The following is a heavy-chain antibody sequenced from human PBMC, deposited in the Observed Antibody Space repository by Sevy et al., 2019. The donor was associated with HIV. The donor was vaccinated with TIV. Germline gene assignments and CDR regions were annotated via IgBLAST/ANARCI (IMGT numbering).Heavy chain of an antibody. V-gene: IGHV1-3*04. CDR2: INTGNGNK. J-gene: IGHJ4*02. D-gene: IGHD4-17*01. Sequence: ASVKVSCKASGYTFTAYTLHWVRQAPGQRLEWMAWINTGNGNKKYLQKFQGRVTITRDTSASTAYMEVSSLRSEDTAVYYCARGETHDDYGVYWGQGTLVTVSS. CDR3: ARGETHDDYGVY. CDR1: GYTFTAYT.